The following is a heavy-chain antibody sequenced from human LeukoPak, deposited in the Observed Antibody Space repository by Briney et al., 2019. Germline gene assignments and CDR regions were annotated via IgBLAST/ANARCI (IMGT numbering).Heavy chain of an antibody. D-gene: IGHD3-22*01. CDR2: ISYDGSNK. Sequence: GGSLRLSCAASGFTFSTYAIHWVRQAPGKGLEWVAVISYDGSNKYYADSVKGRFTISRDNSKNTLYLQMNSLRAEDTAVYYCALGYYDSSGYSPFDYWGQGTLVTVSS. V-gene: IGHV3-30*04. CDR3: ALGYYDSSGYSPFDY. J-gene: IGHJ4*02. CDR1: GFTFSTYA.